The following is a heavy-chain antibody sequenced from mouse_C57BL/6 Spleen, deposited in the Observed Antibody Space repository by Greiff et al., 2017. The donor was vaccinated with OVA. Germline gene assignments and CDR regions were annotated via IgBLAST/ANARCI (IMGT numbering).Heavy chain of an antibody. Sequence: EVQLQQSGPELVKPGASVKISCKASGYTFTDYYMNWVKQSHGKSLEWIGDINPNNGGTSYNQKFKGKATLTVDKSSSTAYMELRSLTSEDSAVYYCARTPPGVVATGDAMDYWGQGTSVTVSS. CDR3: ARTPPGVVATGDAMDY. CDR2: INPNNGGT. J-gene: IGHJ4*01. CDR1: GYTFTDYY. D-gene: IGHD1-1*01. V-gene: IGHV1-26*01.